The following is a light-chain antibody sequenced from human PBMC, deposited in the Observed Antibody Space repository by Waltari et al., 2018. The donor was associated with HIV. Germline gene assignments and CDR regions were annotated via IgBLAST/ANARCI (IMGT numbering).Light chain of an antibody. CDR2: DVD. Sequence: QSALTQPASVSGSPGQSITISCSGTSSDISTYNFVSWYQQHPDKAPKLFIYDVDTRPSGVPRRFSGSKSGDTASLTISAIQADDEADYFCSSYTTTNTVVFGGGTKVSVL. CDR1: SSDISTYNF. J-gene: IGLJ2*01. CDR3: SSYTTTNTVV. V-gene: IGLV2-14*03.